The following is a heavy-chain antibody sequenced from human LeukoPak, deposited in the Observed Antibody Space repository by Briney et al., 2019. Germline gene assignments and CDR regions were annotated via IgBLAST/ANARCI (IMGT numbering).Heavy chain of an antibody. CDR1: GGSISSYY. J-gene: IGHJ4*02. CDR2: IYSTGST. CDR3: ARQIASAGTAGFDF. Sequence: SKTLSLTCTVSGGSISSYYWSWIRQPAGKGLEWIGRIYSTGSTNYNPPLKSRVTMSVDTSKNQFSLRLRSVTAADTAVYYCARQIASAGTAGFDFWGQGALVTVSS. V-gene: IGHV4-4*07. D-gene: IGHD6-13*01.